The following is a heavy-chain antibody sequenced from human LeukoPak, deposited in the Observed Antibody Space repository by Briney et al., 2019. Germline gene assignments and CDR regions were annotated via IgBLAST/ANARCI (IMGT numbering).Heavy chain of an antibody. CDR1: GFTLSSYS. CDR2: ISSSSSTI. CDR3: ARASDSSGYYFRNWFDP. J-gene: IGHJ5*02. Sequence: GGSLRLSCAASGFTLSSYSMNWVRQAPGKGLEWISYISSSSSTIYYADSVKGRFTISRDNAKNSLYLQMNSLRDEDTAVYYCARASDSSGYYFRNWFDPWGQGTLVTVSS. V-gene: IGHV3-48*02. D-gene: IGHD3-22*01.